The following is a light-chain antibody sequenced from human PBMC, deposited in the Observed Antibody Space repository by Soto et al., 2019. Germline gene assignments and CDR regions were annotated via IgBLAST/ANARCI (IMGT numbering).Light chain of an antibody. CDR2: GAS. Sequence: VMTQSPATLSVSPGERAALSCRASENVDINLAWYQQKPGQAPRLLIYGASTRATDMPGTFSGRGSGTEFTLTISSLRSEDFAVYYCQQYKNWPRTFGRGTKVDI. CDR1: ENVDIN. V-gene: IGKV3-15*01. J-gene: IGKJ4*02. CDR3: QQYKNWPRT.